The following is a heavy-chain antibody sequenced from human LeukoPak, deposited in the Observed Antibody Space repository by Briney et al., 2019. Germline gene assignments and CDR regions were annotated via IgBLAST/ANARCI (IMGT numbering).Heavy chain of an antibody. CDR2: IQYDGSNE. CDR3: AKDSDYYDSSGYYDV. V-gene: IGHV3-30*02. D-gene: IGHD3-22*01. Sequence: GGSLRLSCAASGFSFSRYGMHWVRQAPGKGLEWVAYIQYDGSNEQYANSVKGRFSIPRDSSKNTLYLQMNSLRAEDTAVYYCAKDSDYYDSSGYYDVWGQGTLVTVSS. J-gene: IGHJ4*02. CDR1: GFSFSRYG.